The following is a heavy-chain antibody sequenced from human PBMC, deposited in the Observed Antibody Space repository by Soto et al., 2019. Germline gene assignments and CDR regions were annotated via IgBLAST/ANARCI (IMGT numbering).Heavy chain of an antibody. CDR1: GVTFSISV. V-gene: IGHV3-23*01. Sequence: PGGSLRLSCAASGVTFSISVMSWVRQAPGKGLEWVSAISGSGGSTYYADSVKGRFTISRDNSKNTLYLQMNSLRAEDTAVYYCAKAAAGYFDYWGQGTLVTVSS. J-gene: IGHJ4*02. CDR3: AKAAAGYFDY. D-gene: IGHD6-13*01. CDR2: ISGSGGST.